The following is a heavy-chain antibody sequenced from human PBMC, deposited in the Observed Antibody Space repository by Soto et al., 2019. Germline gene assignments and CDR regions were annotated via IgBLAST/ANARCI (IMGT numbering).Heavy chain of an antibody. Sequence: GGSLRLSCAASGLTFSSYAMHWVRQAPGKGLEWVAVISYDGSNKYYADSVKGRFTISRDNSKNTLYLQMNSMRAEDTAVYYCARALYRYSCPFDYWGQGTLVTVSS. CDR3: ARALYRYSCPFDY. D-gene: IGHD6-13*01. CDR1: GLTFSSYA. J-gene: IGHJ4*02. CDR2: ISYDGSNK. V-gene: IGHV3-30-3*01.